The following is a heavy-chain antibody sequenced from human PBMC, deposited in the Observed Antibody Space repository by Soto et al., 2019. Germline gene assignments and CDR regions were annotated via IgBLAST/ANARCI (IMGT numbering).Heavy chain of an antibody. CDR2: MNPNSGST. CDR1: GYTFTSYD. Sequence: ASVKVSCKASGYTFTSYDINWVRRATGQGLEWMGWMNPNSGSTDYAQKFQGRVTMTRNTSINTAYMELSSLRSDDTAVYYCARPHDYIWGSYRTIQSYGMGVWGQGTTVTVSS. D-gene: IGHD3-16*02. CDR3: ARPHDYIWGSYRTIQSYGMGV. J-gene: IGHJ6*02. V-gene: IGHV1-8*01.